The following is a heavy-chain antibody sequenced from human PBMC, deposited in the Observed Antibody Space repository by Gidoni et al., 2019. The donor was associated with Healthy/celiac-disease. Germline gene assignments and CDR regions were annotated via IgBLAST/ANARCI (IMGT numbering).Heavy chain of an antibody. V-gene: IGHV3-21*01. Sequence: EVQLVESGGGLVKPGGSLRLSCAASGFTFSSYRMNWVRQAPGKGLEWVSSISSSSSYIYYADSVKGRFTISRDNAKNSLYLQMNSLRAEDTAVYYCARDRSYSSSWYESEYFDLWGRGTLVTVSS. CDR1: GFTFSSYR. D-gene: IGHD6-13*01. CDR2: ISSSSSYI. J-gene: IGHJ2*01. CDR3: ARDRSYSSSWYESEYFDL.